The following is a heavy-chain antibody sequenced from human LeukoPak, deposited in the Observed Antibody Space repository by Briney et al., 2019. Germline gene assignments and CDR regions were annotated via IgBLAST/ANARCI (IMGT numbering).Heavy chain of an antibody. J-gene: IGHJ4*02. CDR3: ARVMVSNWKLDY. V-gene: IGHV3-23*01. CDR1: GFTFSSYA. CDR2: IGGGGCCA. D-gene: IGHD1-1*01. Sequence: GGSLRLSCAASGFTFSSYAMTWVRQAPGKGLEWLSAIGGGGCCASYPDSVKGRFTISRDNSKNTLYLQMNSLRAEDTAVYYCARVMVSNWKLDYWGQGTLVTVSS.